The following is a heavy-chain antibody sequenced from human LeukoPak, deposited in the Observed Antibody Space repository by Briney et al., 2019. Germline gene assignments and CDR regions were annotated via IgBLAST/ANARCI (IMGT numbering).Heavy chain of an antibody. D-gene: IGHD6-25*01. V-gene: IGHV3-23*01. CDR1: GFTFSSYD. Sequence: GGSLRLFCAASGFTFSSYDMSWVRQATGKGLEWVSAISGSGGSTYYADSVKGRFNISRDNSKNTLYLQMNSLRTEDTAVYYWAKLCGGSGAYWGQGTLVTVSS. CDR2: ISGSGGST. CDR3: AKLCGGSGAY. J-gene: IGHJ4*02.